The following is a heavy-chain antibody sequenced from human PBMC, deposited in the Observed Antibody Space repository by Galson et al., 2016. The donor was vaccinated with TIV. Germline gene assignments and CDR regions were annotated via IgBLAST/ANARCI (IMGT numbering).Heavy chain of an antibody. CDR2: IVPILGMT. J-gene: IGHJ4*02. D-gene: IGHD3-22*01. V-gene: IGHV1-69*02. Sequence: SVKVSCKASGGTFHRYTISWVRQAPGQGLEWMGRIVPILGMTNYAETFQGRVAITADRSTSTAYTELSSLRAEATAVYYCVKLDSSGFYYVRRFVYWGQGTLVTVSS. CDR3: VKLDSSGFYYVRRFVY. CDR1: GGTFHRYT.